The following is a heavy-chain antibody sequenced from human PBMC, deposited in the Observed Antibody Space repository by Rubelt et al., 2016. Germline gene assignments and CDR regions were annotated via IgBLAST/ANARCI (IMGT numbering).Heavy chain of an antibody. J-gene: IGHJ4*02. V-gene: IGHV1-18*01. D-gene: IGHD6-13*01. CDR2: ISAYNGNT. Sequence: QVQLVQSGAEVKKPGASVKVSCKASGYTFTSYGISWVRQAPGQGLEWMGWISAYNGNTNYAQKLQGRVTMTHDTSTSTAYMELRSLRSDDTAVYYCARVISGVEYSSSWHFDYWGQGTLVTVSS. CDR1: GYTFTSYG. CDR3: ARVISGVEYSSSWHFDY.